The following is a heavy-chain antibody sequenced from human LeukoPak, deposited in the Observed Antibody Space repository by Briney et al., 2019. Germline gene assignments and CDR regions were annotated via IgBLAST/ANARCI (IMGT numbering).Heavy chain of an antibody. V-gene: IGHV3-73*01. CDR3: TRQRRDYGDSHYYYYYMDV. CDR2: IRSKANSYAT. CDR1: GFTFSGSA. Sequence: PGGSLRLSCAASGFTFSGSAMHWVRQASGKGLEWVGRIRSKANSYATAYAASVKGRFTISRDDSKNTAYLQMNSLKTEDTAVYYCTRQRRDYGDSHYYYYYMDVWGKGTTVTVSS. J-gene: IGHJ6*03. D-gene: IGHD4-17*01.